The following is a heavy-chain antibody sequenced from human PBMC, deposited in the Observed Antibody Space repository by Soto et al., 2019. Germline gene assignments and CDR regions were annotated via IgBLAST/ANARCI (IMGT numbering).Heavy chain of an antibody. V-gene: IGHV1-69*02. CDR3: ASRSSPYDYYYMDV. CDR2: IIPILGIA. CDR1: GGTFSSYT. J-gene: IGHJ6*03. Sequence: QVQLVQSGAEVKKPGSSVKVSCKASGGTFSSYTISWVRQAPGQGLEWMGRIIPILGIANYAQKFQGRVTITADKSTSTAYMELSSLRSEDTAVYYCASRSSPYDYYYMDVWGKGTTVTVSS.